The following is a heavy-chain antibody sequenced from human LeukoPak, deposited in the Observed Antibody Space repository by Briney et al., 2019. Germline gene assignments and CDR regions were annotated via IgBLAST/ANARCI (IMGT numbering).Heavy chain of an antibody. CDR3: ARRNAGGDCVSWLDP. Sequence: SETLSLTCTVSGGSISSYYWSWIRQPPGKGLEWIGYIYYSGSTNYNPSLKSRVTISVDTSKNQFSLKLSSVTAADTAVYYCARRNAGGDCVSWLDPWGQGTLVTVSS. V-gene: IGHV4-59*08. D-gene: IGHD2-21*02. CDR1: GGSISSYY. J-gene: IGHJ5*02. CDR2: IYYSGST.